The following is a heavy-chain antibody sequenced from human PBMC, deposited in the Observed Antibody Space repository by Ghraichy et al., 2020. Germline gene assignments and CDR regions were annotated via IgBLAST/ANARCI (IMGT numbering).Heavy chain of an antibody. CDR3: AKDAGPGATYFDA. D-gene: IGHD6-25*01. Sequence: SQTLSLTCTVSGDSISSDNWWTWIRQTPEKGLQWIGEIYRTGSTNYNPSLKGRVTISMDKSNNQFSLTMYSVTAADTAIYYCAKDAGPGATYFDAWGQGALVTGSS. V-gene: IGHV4-4*02. J-gene: IGHJ4*02. CDR2: IYRTGST. CDR1: GDSISSDNW.